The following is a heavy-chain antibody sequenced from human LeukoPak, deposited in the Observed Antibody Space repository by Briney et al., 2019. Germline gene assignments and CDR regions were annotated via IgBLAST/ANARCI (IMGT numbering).Heavy chain of an antibody. CDR2: IKEDGSML. J-gene: IGHJ5*02. Sequence: PGGSLRLSCAASGFTFSSFWMSWVRQAPGKGLEWVAHIKEDGSMLSYVDPVKGRFTISRDNAKNSVYLQMNSLRAEDTAVYYCARVVTWFDPWGQGSLVTVSS. V-gene: IGHV3-7*04. CDR3: ARVVTWFDP. CDR1: GFTFSSFW.